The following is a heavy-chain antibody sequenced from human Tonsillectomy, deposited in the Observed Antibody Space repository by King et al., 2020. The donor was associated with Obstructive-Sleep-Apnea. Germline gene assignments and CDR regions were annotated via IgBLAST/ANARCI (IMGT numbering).Heavy chain of an antibody. V-gene: IGHV3-23*04. CDR3: ANYKAGGYYGMDV. J-gene: IGHJ6*02. D-gene: IGHD3-16*01. Sequence: VQLVESGGGLVQPGGSLRLSCAASGFTFTNYIMSWVRQAPGKGLEWVSVIGTRGGTTYYADFVKGRFTISRDNSKNTLYLQMNSLIAEDTAVYYCANYKAGGYYGMDVWGQGTTVTVSS. CDR2: IGTRGGTT. CDR1: GFTFTNYI.